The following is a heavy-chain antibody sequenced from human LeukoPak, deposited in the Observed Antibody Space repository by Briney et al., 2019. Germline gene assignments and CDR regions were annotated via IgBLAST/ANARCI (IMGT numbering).Heavy chain of an antibody. CDR1: GDSISSSNYY. CDR2: MYYSGST. D-gene: IGHD2-21*02. CDR3: ARHSGSHTYPPLLS. Sequence: SETLSLTCTVSGDSISSSNYYWGWIRQPPGTGLEWIGSMYYSGSTYYNPSLKSRVTISVDTSKSQFSLKLSSVTAADAALYYCARHSGSHTYPPLLSWAQGPLVTVSS. J-gene: IGHJ5*02. V-gene: IGHV4-39*01.